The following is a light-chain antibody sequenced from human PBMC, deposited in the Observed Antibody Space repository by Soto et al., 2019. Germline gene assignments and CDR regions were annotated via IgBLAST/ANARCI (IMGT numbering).Light chain of an antibody. CDR1: QDISKY. Sequence: DIQMTQSPSSLSASVGDRVTITCQASQDISKYLSWYQQKPGRDPKLLIYGASNLETGLPSRFSGSGYGTDFTYTISILQPEDIATYYCQHYDHLPPFTFGPGTKVAIK. V-gene: IGKV1-33*01. CDR2: GAS. CDR3: QHYDHLPPFT. J-gene: IGKJ3*01.